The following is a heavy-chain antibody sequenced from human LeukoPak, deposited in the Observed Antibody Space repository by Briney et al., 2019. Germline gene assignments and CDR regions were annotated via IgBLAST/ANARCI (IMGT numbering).Heavy chain of an antibody. CDR2: ISPNSGGT. J-gene: IGHJ6*02. V-gene: IGHV1-2*06. CDR1: GYTFTVYY. CDR3: ARDHGMDV. Sequence: GASVKVSCKASGYTFTVYYMHWVRQAPGQGLEWMGRISPNSGGTHYAQKFQGRVTMTRDTSINTAYMELDRLTSDDTAVYYCARDHGMDVWGQGTTVTVSS.